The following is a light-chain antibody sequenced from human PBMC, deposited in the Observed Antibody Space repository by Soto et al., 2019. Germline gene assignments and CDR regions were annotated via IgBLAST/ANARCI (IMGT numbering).Light chain of an antibody. CDR1: QSASTY. Sequence: EIVLTQSPATLSLSPGERATLSCRASQSASTYLAWYQQKPGHAPRHLTHDASNRATGIPARFSGSGPGTDFTLTIGRLEPEDFAASYCQQRTNSPLTFGGGNNV. CDR2: DAS. CDR3: QQRTNSPLT. J-gene: IGKJ4*01. V-gene: IGKV3-11*01.